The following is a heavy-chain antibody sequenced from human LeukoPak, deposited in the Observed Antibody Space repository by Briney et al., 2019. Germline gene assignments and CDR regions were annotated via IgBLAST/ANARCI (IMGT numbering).Heavy chain of an antibody. Sequence: GGSLRLSCAASGFTFSSYAISWVRQAPGKGLEWVSGISGSGGSTYYADSVKGRFTISRENSKNTLYLQMNSLRAEDTAVYYCAIPYDSSGYFRAEYFQHWGQGTLVTVSS. V-gene: IGHV3-23*01. J-gene: IGHJ1*01. D-gene: IGHD3-22*01. CDR1: GFTFSSYA. CDR2: ISGSGGST. CDR3: AIPYDSSGYFRAEYFQH.